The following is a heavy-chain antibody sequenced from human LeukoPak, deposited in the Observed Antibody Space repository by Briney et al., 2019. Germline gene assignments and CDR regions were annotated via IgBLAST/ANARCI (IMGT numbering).Heavy chain of an antibody. CDR2: ISGTGNTI. D-gene: IGHD4-17*01. J-gene: IGHJ1*01. V-gene: IGHV3-48*03. CDR1: GFTFSSSE. CDR3: ARDSYNGDYVPGYFQH. Sequence: GGSLRLSCAASGFTFSSSEMNWVRQAPGKGLEWVSYISGTGNTIYYTDSVKGRFTISRDNAKNSLYLQMNSLRAEDTAVYYCARDSYNGDYVPGYFQHWGQGTLVTVSS.